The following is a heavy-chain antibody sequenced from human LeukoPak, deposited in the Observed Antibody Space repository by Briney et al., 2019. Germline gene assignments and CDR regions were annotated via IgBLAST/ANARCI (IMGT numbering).Heavy chain of an antibody. Sequence: PGGSLRLSCAASGFTFSSYGMHWVRQVPGKGLEWVAFIRYDGSNKYYADSVKGRFTISRDNSKNTLYLQMNSLRAEDTAVYYCAKDRAFGGYSYGADAFDIWGQGTMVTVSS. D-gene: IGHD5-18*01. V-gene: IGHV3-30*02. J-gene: IGHJ3*02. CDR2: IRYDGSNK. CDR3: AKDRAFGGYSYGADAFDI. CDR1: GFTFSSYG.